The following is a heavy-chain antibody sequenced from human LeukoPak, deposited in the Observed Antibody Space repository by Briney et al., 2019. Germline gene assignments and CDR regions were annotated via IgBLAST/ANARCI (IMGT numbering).Heavy chain of an antibody. J-gene: IGHJ4*02. V-gene: IGHV3-7*03. CDR2: IKPDGNDK. CDR3: TTSDCEY. Sequence: GGSLRISCAASGFTISIHCMRWVRQDPGKGLEWVATIKPDGNDKYFVDSVKGRFTVSRDNAKTSLYLQMNSLRAEDTAIYYCTTSDCEYWGQGTLVTVSS. CDR1: GFTISIHC.